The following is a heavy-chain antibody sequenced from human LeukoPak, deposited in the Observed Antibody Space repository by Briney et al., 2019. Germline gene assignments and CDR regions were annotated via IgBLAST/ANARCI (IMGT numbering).Heavy chain of an antibody. Sequence: KPSETLSLTCAVYGGSFSGYYWSWIRQPPGKGLEWIGEINHSGSTNYNPSLKSRVTISVDTSKNQFSLKLSSVTAADTAVRYCARGVAFPYYYYYYMDVWGKGTTVTVSS. CDR1: GGSFSGYY. CDR2: INHSGST. V-gene: IGHV4-34*01. J-gene: IGHJ6*03. D-gene: IGHD5-12*01. CDR3: ARGVAFPYYYYYYMDV.